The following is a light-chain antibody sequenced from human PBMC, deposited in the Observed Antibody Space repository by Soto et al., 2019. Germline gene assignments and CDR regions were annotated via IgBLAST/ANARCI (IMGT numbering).Light chain of an antibody. V-gene: IGLV4-69*01. Sequence: QPVLTQSPSASASLGASVKVTCTLSSGYSSYAIAWHQQQPEKGPRYLMKLNSDGSHTKGDGIPDRFSGSSSGAERYLTISSLQSEDEADYYCQTWEGTGNVVFGGGTKLTVL. J-gene: IGLJ2*01. CDR2: LNSDGSH. CDR1: SGYSSYA. CDR3: QTWEGTGNVV.